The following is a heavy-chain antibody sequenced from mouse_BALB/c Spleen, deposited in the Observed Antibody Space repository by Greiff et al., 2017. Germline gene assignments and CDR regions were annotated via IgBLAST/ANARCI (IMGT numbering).Heavy chain of an antibody. V-gene: IGHV5-4*02. J-gene: IGHJ3*01. Sequence: EVQRVESGGGLVKPGGSLKLSCAASGFTFSDYYMYWVRQTPEKRLEWVATISDGGSYTYYPDSVKGRFTISRDNAKNNLYLQMSSLKSEDTAMYYCAREDYDGGRFAYWGQGTLVTVSA. CDR3: AREDYDGGRFAY. D-gene: IGHD2-4*01. CDR2: ISDGGSYT. CDR1: GFTFSDYY.